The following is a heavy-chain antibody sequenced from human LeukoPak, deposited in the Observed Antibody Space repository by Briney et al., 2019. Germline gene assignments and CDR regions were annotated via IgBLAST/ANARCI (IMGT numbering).Heavy chain of an antibody. J-gene: IGHJ2*01. D-gene: IGHD2-15*01. V-gene: IGHV4-61*02. CDR2: IYTSGST. Sequence: SQTLSLTCTVSGGSISSGSYYWSWIRQPAGKGLEWIGRIYTSGSTNYNPSLKSRVTISVDTSKTQFSLKLSSVTAADTAVYYCARQVVVILYFDLWGRGTLVTVSS. CDR3: ARQVVVILYFDL. CDR1: GGSISSGSYY.